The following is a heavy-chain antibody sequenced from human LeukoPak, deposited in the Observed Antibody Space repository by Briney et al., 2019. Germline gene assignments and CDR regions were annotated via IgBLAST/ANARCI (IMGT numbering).Heavy chain of an antibody. CDR1: GFTVCSNY. CDR3: AKDGGYDFWSGYNRYYYYGMDV. J-gene: IGHJ6*02. Sequence: GGSLRLSCAASGFTVCSNYMSWVRQAPGKGLEWVSAISGSGGSTYYADSVKGRFTISRDNSENTLYLQMNSLRAEDTAVYYCAKDGGYDFWSGYNRYYYYGMDVWGQGTTVTVSS. D-gene: IGHD3-3*01. V-gene: IGHV3-23*01. CDR2: ISGSGGST.